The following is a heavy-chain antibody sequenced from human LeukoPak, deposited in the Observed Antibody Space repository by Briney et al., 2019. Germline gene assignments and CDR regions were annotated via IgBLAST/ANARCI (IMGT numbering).Heavy chain of an antibody. CDR3: AISFRGVSTFDY. V-gene: IGHV1-69*02. J-gene: IGHJ4*02. CDR1: GGTFSSYT. D-gene: IGHD3-10*01. CDR2: IIPILGIA. Sequence: SVKVSCKASGGTFSSYTISWVRQAPGQGLEWMGRIIPILGIANYAQKFQGRVTITADKSTSTAYMELSSLRSEDTAVYYCAISFRGVSTFDYWGQGTLATVSS.